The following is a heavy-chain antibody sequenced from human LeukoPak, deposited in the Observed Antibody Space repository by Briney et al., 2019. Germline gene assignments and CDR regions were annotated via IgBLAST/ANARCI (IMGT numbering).Heavy chain of an antibody. CDR1: GYTFTGYY. CDR3: AIVESIAAAGYFDY. J-gene: IGHJ4*02. Sequence: ASVKVSCKASGYTFTGYYMHWVRQAPGQGLEWMGWINPNSGGTNYAQKFQGRVTMTRDTSISTAYMELSRLRSDDTAVYYCAIVESIAAAGYFDYWGQGTLVTVSS. V-gene: IGHV1-2*02. D-gene: IGHD6-13*01. CDR2: INPNSGGT.